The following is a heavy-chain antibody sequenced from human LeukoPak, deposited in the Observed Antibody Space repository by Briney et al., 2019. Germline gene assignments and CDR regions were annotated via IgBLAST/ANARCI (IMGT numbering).Heavy chain of an antibody. CDR3: AKDQRRLVLWSVGLFDY. J-gene: IGHJ4*02. Sequence: ETLSLTCTVSGGSISSYYWSWVRQAPGKGLEWVSAISGSGGSTYYADSVKGRFTISRDNSKNTLYLQMNSLRAEDTAVYHCAKDQRRLVLWSVGLFDYWGQGTLVTVSS. CDR2: ISGSGGST. D-gene: IGHD3-10*02. CDR1: GGSISSYY. V-gene: IGHV3-23*01.